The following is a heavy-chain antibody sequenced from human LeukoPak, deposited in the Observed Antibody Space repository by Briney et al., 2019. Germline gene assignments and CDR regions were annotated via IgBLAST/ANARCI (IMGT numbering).Heavy chain of an antibody. J-gene: IGHJ6*02. D-gene: IGHD1-26*01. CDR2: ISGSGGST. CDR3: AKALSGSPYGMDV. Sequence: GGSLRLSCAASGFTFSNYAMTWVRQAPGKGLEWVSAISGSGGSTYYADSVKGRFTISRDNSKNTLYLQMNSLRAEDTAVYYCAKALSGSPYGMDVWGQGTTVTVSS. V-gene: IGHV3-23*01. CDR1: GFTFSNYA.